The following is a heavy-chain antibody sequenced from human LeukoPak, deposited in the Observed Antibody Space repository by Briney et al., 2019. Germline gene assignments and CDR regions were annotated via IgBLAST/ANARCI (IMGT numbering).Heavy chain of an antibody. D-gene: IGHD1-26*01. Sequence: PGGSLRLSCAASGFTVSSNYMSWVRQAPGKGLEWVSVIYTDGSTNYADSVKGRFTISRDNSKNILYLQMNNLRAEDTAVYYCASEGSGTFYCWGQGILVTVSS. CDR3: ASEGSGTFYC. V-gene: IGHV3-66*01. J-gene: IGHJ4*02. CDR1: GFTVSSNY. CDR2: IYTDGST.